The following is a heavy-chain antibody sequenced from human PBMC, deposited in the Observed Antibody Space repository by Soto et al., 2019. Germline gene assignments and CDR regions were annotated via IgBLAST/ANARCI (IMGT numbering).Heavy chain of an antibody. CDR1: GGTFCSYA. D-gene: IGHD3-22*01. Sequence: SVKVSCQASGGTFCSYAISWVRRAPGQALEWMGGIIPIFGKANYAQKFQGRFTITADESTSTAYMELSSRRCEDTAVYYCARALSYYYVGSGYYDDAFDIWGQGAMVTVS. J-gene: IGHJ3*02. V-gene: IGHV1-69*13. CDR3: ARALSYYYVGSGYYDDAFDI. CDR2: IIPIFGKA.